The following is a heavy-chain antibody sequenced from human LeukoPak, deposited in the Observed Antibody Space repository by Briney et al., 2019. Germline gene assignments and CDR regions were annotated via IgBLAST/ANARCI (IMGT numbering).Heavy chain of an antibody. CDR2: INPSGGST. CDR1: GYTFTSYY. Sequence: GASVKVSCKASGYTFTSYYMHWVRQAPGQGLEWMGIINPSGGSTSYAQKFQGRVTMTRDTSTSTVYMELSSLRSEDTAVYYCAGDPAYCGGDCYSVFDYWGQGTLVTVSS. V-gene: IGHV1-46*01. CDR3: AGDPAYCGGDCYSVFDY. D-gene: IGHD2-21*02. J-gene: IGHJ4*02.